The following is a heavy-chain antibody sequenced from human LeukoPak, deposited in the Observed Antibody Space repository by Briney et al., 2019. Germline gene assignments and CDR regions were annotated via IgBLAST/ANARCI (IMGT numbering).Heavy chain of an antibody. CDR2: ISSSVSHL. CDR1: RLTLSTYF. V-gene: IGHV3-48*02. J-gene: IGHJ3*02. CDR3: ARDCADGDGFVI. Sequence: GALSLSRALSRLTLSTYFINWVGQAPAKGREWVSYISSSVSHLHYAASVEGRISISRDNAKTSLDLQMNSLRDDGTAIYYCARDCADGDGFVIWGEGALVTVSS.